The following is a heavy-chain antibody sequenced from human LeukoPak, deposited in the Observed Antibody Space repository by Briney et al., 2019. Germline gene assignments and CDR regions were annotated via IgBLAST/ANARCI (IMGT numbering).Heavy chain of an antibody. D-gene: IGHD6-19*01. V-gene: IGHV1-2*02. J-gene: IGHJ4*02. CDR2: INPHSGAT. Sequence: ASVKVSCKASGYTFTNYYIHWVRQAPGQGLEWMGWINPHSGATNYVQKFQGRVTMTRGTSISTAYMELSSLISDDTAVYYCARVHSSGCIDYWGQGTLVTVSS. CDR1: GYTFTNYY. CDR3: ARVHSSGCIDY.